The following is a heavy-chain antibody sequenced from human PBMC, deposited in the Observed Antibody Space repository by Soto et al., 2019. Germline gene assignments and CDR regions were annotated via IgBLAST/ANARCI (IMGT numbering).Heavy chain of an antibody. J-gene: IGHJ5*02. CDR2: ISDSGST. Sequence: LSLPCSVSGASLGSGYDYWTWIRQSPGKGLEWIGYISDSGSTFYNPSLRSRLTIALDTSKNHFSLKLTSVTAADTAVYYCAKYQPPEFDPWGQGTPVTVSS. CDR3: AKYQPPEFDP. CDR1: GASLGSGYDY. D-gene: IGHD2-2*01. V-gene: IGHV4-30-4*08.